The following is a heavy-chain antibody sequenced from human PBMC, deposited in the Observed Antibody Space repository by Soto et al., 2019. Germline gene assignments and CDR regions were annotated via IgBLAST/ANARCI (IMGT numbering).Heavy chain of an antibody. CDR3: AMDYGDRPEYFKP. Sequence: QVQLVQSGPDLKRPGASMKVSCKASGYTFTSYGISWVRQAPGQGLEWMAWISPLKGRTQYSQKAQGRVTPSTDTTSSTGYMEMTTLRVDDTAVYYCAMDYGDRPEYFKPWGQGTLVTVS. CDR2: ISPLKGRT. D-gene: IGHD4-17*01. V-gene: IGHV1-18*04. J-gene: IGHJ1*01. CDR1: GYTFTSYG.